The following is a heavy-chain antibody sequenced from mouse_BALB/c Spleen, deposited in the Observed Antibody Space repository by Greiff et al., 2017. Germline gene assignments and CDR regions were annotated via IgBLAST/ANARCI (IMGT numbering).Heavy chain of an antibody. CDR1: GFSLTSYG. Sequence: VQRVESGPGLVAPSQSLSITCTVSGFSLTSYGVHWVRQPPGKGLEWLGVIWAGGSTNYNSALMSRLSISKDNSKSQVFLKMNSLQTDDTAMYYCARGDYDEAMDYWGQGTSVTVSS. D-gene: IGHD2-4*01. CDR3: ARGDYDEAMDY. V-gene: IGHV2-9*02. CDR2: IWAGGST. J-gene: IGHJ4*01.